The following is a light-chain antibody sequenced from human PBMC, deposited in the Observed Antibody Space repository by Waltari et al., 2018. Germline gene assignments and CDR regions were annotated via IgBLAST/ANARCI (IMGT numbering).Light chain of an antibody. J-gene: IGKJ1*01. V-gene: IGKV4-1*01. CDR1: QTVFYSPNNKDH. Sequence: DIVMTQSPDSLAVSLGERATINCKSSQTVFYSPNNKDHLAWYQHKPGQPPRLLFYWASTRESGVPDRFSGSGSGTDFTLTISSLQAEDVAVYYGQQYYSTPQTFGQGTKVEIK. CDR2: WAS. CDR3: QQYYSTPQT.